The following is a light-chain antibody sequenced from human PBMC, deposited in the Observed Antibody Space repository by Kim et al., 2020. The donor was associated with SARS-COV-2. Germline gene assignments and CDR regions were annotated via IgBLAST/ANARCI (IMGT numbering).Light chain of an antibody. J-gene: IGLJ2*01. CDR2: GNS. Sequence: DTIYSTGSSTSFGAGYDVHWYQQLPGTAPQLLIYGNSNRPSGVPDRCSGSKSGTSASLAITGLQAEDEADYYCQSYDSSLSGSVVFGGGTQLTVL. CDR3: QSYDSSLSGSVV. V-gene: IGLV1-40*01. CDR1: STSFGAGYD.